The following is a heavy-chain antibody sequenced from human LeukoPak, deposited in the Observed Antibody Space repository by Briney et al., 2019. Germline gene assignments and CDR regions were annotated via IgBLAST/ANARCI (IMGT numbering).Heavy chain of an antibody. CDR2: ISGYNGET. CDR1: GYTFTSYG. V-gene: IGHV1-18*04. CDR3: GVSGYDSLLNY. Sequence: GGLVKVSCKASGYTFTSYGISWVRQAPGQGLEWMGWISGYNGETKYAHNFQGRVTMTIDTSTSTAYMELRSLRSDDTAVYYCGVSGYDSLLNYWGQGTLVTVSS. J-gene: IGHJ4*02. D-gene: IGHD5-12*01.